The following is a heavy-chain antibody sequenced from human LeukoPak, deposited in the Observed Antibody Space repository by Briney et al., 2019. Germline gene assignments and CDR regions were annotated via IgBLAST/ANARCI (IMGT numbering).Heavy chain of an antibody. CDR3: AKSDYGDYGYFDY. CDR2: ISGSGGST. J-gene: IGHJ4*02. Sequence: GGSLRLSCAASGFTFTSYAMSWVRQAPGKGLEWVSAISGSGGSTYYADSVKGRFTISRDNSKNTLYLQMNSLRAEDTAVYYCAKSDYGDYGYFDYWGQGTLVTVSS. V-gene: IGHV3-23*01. CDR1: GFTFTSYA. D-gene: IGHD4-17*01.